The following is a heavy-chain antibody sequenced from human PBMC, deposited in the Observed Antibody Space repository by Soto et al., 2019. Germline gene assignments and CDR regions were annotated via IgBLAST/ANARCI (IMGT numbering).Heavy chain of an antibody. V-gene: IGHV4-39*01. D-gene: IGHD6-19*01. CDR3: ARHGIAVAGTGEWFDP. Sequence: SEGLSLTCTDSGGSISSGSYYWCWVRHRSVKGLEWIGSIYYSGSTYYNPSLKSRVTISVDTSKNQSSLKLSSVTAADTAVYYCARHGIAVAGTGEWFDPWGQGTLVTVSS. J-gene: IGHJ5*02. CDR2: IYYSGST. CDR1: GGSISSGSYY.